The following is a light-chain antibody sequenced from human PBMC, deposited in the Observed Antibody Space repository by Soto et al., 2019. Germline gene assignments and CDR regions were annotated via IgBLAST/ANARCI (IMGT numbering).Light chain of an antibody. CDR2: EVT. J-gene: IGLJ2*01. CDR1: SSDVGGYND. Sequence: QSALTQPASVSGSPGQSITISCTGTSSDVGGYNDVSWYQQHPGKAPKLMIYEVTNRPSGVSNRFSASKSGNTASLTISGLQAEDEADYYCSSYTSSSTLVVFGGGTKLTVL. V-gene: IGLV2-14*01. CDR3: SSYTSSSTLVV.